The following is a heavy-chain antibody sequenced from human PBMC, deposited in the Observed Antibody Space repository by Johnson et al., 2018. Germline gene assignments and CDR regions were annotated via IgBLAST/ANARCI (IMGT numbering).Heavy chain of an antibody. Sequence: QVQLVQSGAEVQKPGASVKVSCKASGYTFTNHDIKWVRLATGQGLEWMGWMNPGSGNTRYEQNFQGRVTMTRDTPINTASMELSSLISEETAVYYCARGGGYYDSSGYHRGPFDAWGQGTMVTVSS. CDR3: ARGGGYYDSSGYHRGPFDA. V-gene: IGHV1-8*01. D-gene: IGHD3-22*01. CDR2: MNPGSGNT. J-gene: IGHJ3*01. CDR1: GYTFTNHD.